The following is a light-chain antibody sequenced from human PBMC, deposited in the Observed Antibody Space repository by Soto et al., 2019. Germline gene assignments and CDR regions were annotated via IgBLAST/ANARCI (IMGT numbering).Light chain of an antibody. J-gene: IGKJ1*01. Sequence: DIQMTQSPSTLSGSVGDRVTITCRASQTISSWLAWYQQKPGKAPKLLIYKASTLKSGVPSRFSGSGSGTEFTLTISSLQPDDFATYYCQHYNRYSEAFGQGRKVDIK. V-gene: IGKV1-5*03. CDR1: QTISSW. CDR2: KAS. CDR3: QHYNRYSEA.